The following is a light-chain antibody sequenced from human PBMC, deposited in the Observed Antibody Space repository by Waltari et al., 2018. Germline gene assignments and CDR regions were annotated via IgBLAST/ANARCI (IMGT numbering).Light chain of an antibody. CDR1: ISDVGSFNR. V-gene: IGLV2-23*01. CDR3: CSYAGRSTAV. CDR2: EDR. J-gene: IGLJ2*01. Sequence: QSALPQPASVSGSPGQSTTISCPGTISDVGSFNRFSWYQHHPGKAPKLMIYEDRKRPSGVSNRFSGSKSDNTASLTISGLQAEDEAEYYCCSYAGRSTAVFGGGTKLTVL.